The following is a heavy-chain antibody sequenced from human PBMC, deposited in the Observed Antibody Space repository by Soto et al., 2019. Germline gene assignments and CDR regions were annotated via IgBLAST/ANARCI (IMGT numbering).Heavy chain of an antibody. CDR3: ARDSRRRADSGTRPLYYFDY. J-gene: IGHJ4*02. CDR1: GGSIGSGDYY. D-gene: IGHD1-26*01. Sequence: QVQLKESGPGLVNPSQTLSLTCSVSGGSIGSGDYYWSWVRQSPGKGLEWIGYIYYTGNTYYNPSLGSRVTFSVDTSQNQLSLRLSDVTVADTAVYYCARDSRRRADSGTRPLYYFDYWGQGTLVTVSS. CDR2: IYYTGNT. V-gene: IGHV4-30-4*01.